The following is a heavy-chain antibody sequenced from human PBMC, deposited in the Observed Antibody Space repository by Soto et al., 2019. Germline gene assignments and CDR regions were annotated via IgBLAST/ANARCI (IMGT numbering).Heavy chain of an antibody. CDR3: AKERGGSGGPELDC. CDR1: RFTFSSYI. V-gene: IGHV3-23*01. J-gene: IGHJ4*02. D-gene: IGHD6-19*01. Sequence: GGSLRLSCTASRFTFSSYIMNWVRQGTGKGLEWILTITADGGGTFYADSLRGRFTISRDNCKNTLYLQMDNLRAEDTALYYCAKERGGSGGPELDCWGQGTQVTVSS. CDR2: ITADGGGT.